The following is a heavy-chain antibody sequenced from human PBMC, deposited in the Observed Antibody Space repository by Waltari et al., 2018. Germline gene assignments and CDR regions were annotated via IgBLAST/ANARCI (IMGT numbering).Heavy chain of an antibody. Sequence: EVQLVESGGVVVQPGGSLRLSCAASGFTFDDSTMHWVRQAPGKGLEWVSLISWDGGSTYYADSVKGRFTISRDNSKNSLYLQMNSLRTEDTALYYCAKEIRPGDYYYYYYGMDVWGQGTTVTVSS. CDR3: AKEIRPGDYYYYYYGMDV. V-gene: IGHV3-43*01. J-gene: IGHJ6*02. CDR1: GFTFDDST. CDR2: ISWDGGST. D-gene: IGHD2-21*02.